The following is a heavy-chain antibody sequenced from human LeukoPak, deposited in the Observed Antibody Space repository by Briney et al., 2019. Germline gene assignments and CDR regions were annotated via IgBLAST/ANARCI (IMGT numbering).Heavy chain of an antibody. V-gene: IGHV3-7*03. J-gene: IGHJ3*01. D-gene: IGHD2-2*01. CDR1: GFTFNGFW. CDR2: VKQEGSEE. CDR3: ARDDRDPYCSNTSCAYDALDV. Sequence: GGPLRLSCAASGFTFNGFWMSWVRQAPGKGLEWVANVKQEGSEEYYVDSAKGRFTISRDNAKNSLYLQMNSLRAEDTAVYYCARDDRDPYCSNTSCAYDALDVWGQGTMVTVSS.